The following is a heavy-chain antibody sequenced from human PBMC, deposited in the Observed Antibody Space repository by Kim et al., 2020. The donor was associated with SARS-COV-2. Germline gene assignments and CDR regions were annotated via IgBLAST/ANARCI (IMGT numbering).Heavy chain of an antibody. CDR3: ARDLLVGATSYGMDV. J-gene: IGHJ6*02. CDR2: IWYDGINK. CDR1: GFTFSSYG. V-gene: IGHV3-33*01. Sequence: GGSLRLSCAASGFTFSSYGMHWVRQAPGKGLEWVAVIWYDGINKYYADSVKGRFTISRDNSKNTLYLQMNSLRAEDTAVYYCARDLLVGATSYGMDVWGQGTTVTVSS. D-gene: IGHD1-26*01.